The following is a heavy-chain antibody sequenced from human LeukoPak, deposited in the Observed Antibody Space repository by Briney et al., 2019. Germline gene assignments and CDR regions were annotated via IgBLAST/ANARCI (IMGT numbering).Heavy chain of an antibody. CDR3: ARGRGGGTYPYYYYYMDV. Sequence: PSETLSLTCAVSGGSISSSNWWSWVRQPPGKGLEWIGEIYHSGNTNYNPSLKSRVTISVDKSKNQFSLNLSSVTAADTAVYYCARGRGGGTYPYYYYYMDVWGKGTTVTISS. V-gene: IGHV4-4*02. CDR1: GGSISSSNW. CDR2: IYHSGNT. J-gene: IGHJ6*03. D-gene: IGHD1-26*01.